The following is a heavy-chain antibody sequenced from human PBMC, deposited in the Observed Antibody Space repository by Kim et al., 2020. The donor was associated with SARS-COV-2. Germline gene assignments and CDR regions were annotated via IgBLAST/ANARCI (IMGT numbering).Heavy chain of an antibody. D-gene: IGHD1-1*01. V-gene: IGHV4-39*01. CDR2: IFYSGKT. CDR1: GAFISNENYY. J-gene: IGHJ4*02. Sequence: SETLSLTCTVSGAFISNENYYWDWIRQAPGKGLEWIGRIFYSGKTSYNPSLRSRVTISVDTSKNQFSLQLSSVTAADTAVYYCGAFNQQLVRLSFDDWGQGSLVIVSS. CDR3: GAFNQQLVRLSFDD.